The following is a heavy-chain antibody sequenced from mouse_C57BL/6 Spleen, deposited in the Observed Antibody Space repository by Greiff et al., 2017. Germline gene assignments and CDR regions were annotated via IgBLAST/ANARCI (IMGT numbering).Heavy chain of an antibody. D-gene: IGHD4-1*01. J-gene: IGHJ3*01. V-gene: IGHV5-9-1*02. CDR3: TRDRTGTGGFAY. CDR2: ISSGGDYI. CDR1: GFTFSSYA. Sequence: EVKVVESGEGLVKPGGSLKLSCAASGFTFSSYAMSWVRQTPEKRLEWVAYISSGGDYIYYADTVKGRFTISRDNARNTLYLQMSSLKSEDTAMYYCTRDRTGTGGFAYWGQGTLVTVSA.